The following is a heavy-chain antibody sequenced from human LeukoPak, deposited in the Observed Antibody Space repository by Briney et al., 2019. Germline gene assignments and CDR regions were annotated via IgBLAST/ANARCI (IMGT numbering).Heavy chain of an antibody. J-gene: IGHJ4*02. CDR2: INPNSGGT. CDR1: GYTFTGYY. D-gene: IGHD3-3*01. CDR3: AIIDFWSGYVDY. V-gene: IGHV1-2*02. Sequence: ASVKVSCKASGYTFTGYYMHWVRQAPGQGLEWMGWINPNSGGTNYAQKFQGRVTMTRDTSISTAYMELSRLRSDDTAVYYCAIIDFWSGYVDYWGQGTLVTVSS.